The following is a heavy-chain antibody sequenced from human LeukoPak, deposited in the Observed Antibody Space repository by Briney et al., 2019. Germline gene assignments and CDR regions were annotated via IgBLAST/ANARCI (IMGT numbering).Heavy chain of an antibody. CDR3: ARDGTSVMVDFDY. J-gene: IGHJ4*02. V-gene: IGHV1-2*02. CDR1: GYTFTDYY. D-gene: IGHD5-18*01. Sequence: ASVKVSCKASGYTFTDYYMYWVRQAPGQGLEWMGWINPNSGGTNYAQKFQGRVTMTRDTSISTAYVELSRLRSDDTAVYYCARDGTSVMVDFDYWGQGTLVTVSS. CDR2: INPNSGGT.